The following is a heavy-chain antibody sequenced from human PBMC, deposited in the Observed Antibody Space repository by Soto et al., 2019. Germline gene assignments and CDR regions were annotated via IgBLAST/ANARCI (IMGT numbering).Heavy chain of an antibody. CDR2: ISYDGSNK. Sequence: GGSLRLSCAASGFTFSSYGMHWVRQAPGKGLEWVAVISYDGSNKYYADSVKGRFTISRDNSKNTLYLQMNSLRAEDTAVYYCAKGSVDEGIHFDYWGQGTLVTVSS. D-gene: IGHD6-19*01. V-gene: IGHV3-30*18. CDR3: AKGSVDEGIHFDY. J-gene: IGHJ4*02. CDR1: GFTFSSYG.